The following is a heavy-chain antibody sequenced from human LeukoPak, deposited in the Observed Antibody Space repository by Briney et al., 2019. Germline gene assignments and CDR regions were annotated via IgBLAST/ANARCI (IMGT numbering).Heavy chain of an antibody. CDR2: IANDGGESRT. V-gene: IGHV3-64*01. D-gene: IGHD2-21*01. CDR3: ARVGENDAFDI. CDR1: GFTFRKYS. Sequence: GGSLRLSCAASGFTFRKYSMHWVRQAPGKRLEYVSAIANDGGESRTYYANSVNGRFTISRDNSKNMLYLQMGSLRAEDMAVYHCARVGENDAFDIWGQGTMVTVSS. J-gene: IGHJ3*02.